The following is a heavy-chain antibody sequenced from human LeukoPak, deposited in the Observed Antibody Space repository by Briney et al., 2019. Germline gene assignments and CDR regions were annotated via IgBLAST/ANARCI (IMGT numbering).Heavy chain of an antibody. CDR1: GLTFSSYS. J-gene: IGHJ4*02. V-gene: IGHV3-21*01. CDR2: ISSSSNYI. CDR3: ARATGYDATFDY. Sequence: GGSLRLSCAASGLTFSSYSMNWVRQAPGQGLEWVSSISSSSNYIYYADSMKGRFTISRDNAKNSLYLQMNSLRAEDTAVYFCARATGYDATFDYWGQGTLVTVSS. D-gene: IGHD6-13*01.